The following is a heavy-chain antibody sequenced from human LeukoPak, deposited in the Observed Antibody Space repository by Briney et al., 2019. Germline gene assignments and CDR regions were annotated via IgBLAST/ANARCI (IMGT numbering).Heavy chain of an antibody. CDR2: ISAHNGYT. CDR3: ARGASYYYGSGSEIGY. Sequence: PSVKVSCKTSGYTFTSYGIIWWRQAPGQGLEWMGWISAHNGYTHYAQKLQGRVTMTTDTSTSTAYMELRSLGSDDTAVYYCARGASYYYGSGSEIGYWGQGTLVTVSS. D-gene: IGHD3-10*01. V-gene: IGHV1-18*01. CDR1: GYTFTSYG. J-gene: IGHJ4*02.